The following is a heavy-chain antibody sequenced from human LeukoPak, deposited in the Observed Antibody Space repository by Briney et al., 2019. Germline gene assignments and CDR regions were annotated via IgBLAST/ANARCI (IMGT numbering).Heavy chain of an antibody. CDR2: IYYSGST. CDR3: AIDIPHQLEPDAFDI. J-gene: IGHJ3*02. V-gene: IGHV4-59*11. Sequence: SETLSLTCTVSGGSISSHYWSWIRQPPGKGLEWIGYIYYSGSTNYNPSLKSRVTISVDTSKNQFSLKLSSVTAADTAVYYCAIDIPHQLEPDAFDIWGQGTMVTVSS. CDR1: GGSISSHY. D-gene: IGHD1-1*01.